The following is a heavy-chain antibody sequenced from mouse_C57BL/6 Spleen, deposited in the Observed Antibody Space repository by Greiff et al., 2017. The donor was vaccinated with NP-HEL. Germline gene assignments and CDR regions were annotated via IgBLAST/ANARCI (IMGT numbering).Heavy chain of an antibody. V-gene: IGHV3-1*01. CDR2: ISYSGST. D-gene: IGHD1-1*01. J-gene: IGHJ3*01. Sequence: DVKLVESGPGMVKPSQSLSLTCTVTGYSITSGYDWHWIRHFPGNKLEWMGYISYSGSTNYNPSLKSRISITHDTSKNHFFLKLNSVTTEDTATYCCARGSSYAWFAYWGQGTLVTVSA. CDR1: GYSITSGYD. CDR3: ARGSSYAWFAY.